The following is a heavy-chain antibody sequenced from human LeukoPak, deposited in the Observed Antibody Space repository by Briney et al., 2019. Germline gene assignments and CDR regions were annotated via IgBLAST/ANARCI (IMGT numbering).Heavy chain of an antibody. CDR3: ARGPPIRYFDWLSEPQDY. J-gene: IGHJ4*02. V-gene: IGHV3-30*02. D-gene: IGHD3-9*01. CDR2: IRYDGSNK. CDR1: GFTFSSYG. Sequence: PGGSLRLSCAASGFTFSSYGMHWVRQAPGKGLEWVAFIRYDGSNKYYADSVKGRFTISRDNAKNSLYLQMNSLRAEDTAVYYCARGPPIRYFDWLSEPQDYWGQGTLVTVSS.